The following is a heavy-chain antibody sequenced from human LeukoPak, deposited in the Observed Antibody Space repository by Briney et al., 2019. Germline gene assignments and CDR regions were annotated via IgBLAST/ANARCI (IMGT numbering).Heavy chain of an antibody. CDR1: GYTFTGYY. CDR2: INSNTGGT. Sequence: GASVKVSCKASGYTFTGYYIHWVRQAPGQGLECTGWINSNTGGTNYAQKFRGRVTMTRDTSISTAYMELSRLRSDDTAVYFCARDRGSGYYSDLDYWGQGTLVTVSS. D-gene: IGHD5-12*01. J-gene: IGHJ4*02. CDR3: ARDRGSGYYSDLDY. V-gene: IGHV1-2*02.